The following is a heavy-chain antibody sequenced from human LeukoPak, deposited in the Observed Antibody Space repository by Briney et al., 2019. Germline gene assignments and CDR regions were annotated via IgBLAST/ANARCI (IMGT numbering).Heavy chain of an antibody. Sequence: GGSLRLSCAASGFTFSSYAMSWVRQAPGKGLEWVSAISGSGGSTYYADSVKGRFTTSRDNSKNTLYLQMNSLRAEDTAVYYCAKGSCSGGSCYSFDYWGQGTLVTVSS. D-gene: IGHD2-15*01. V-gene: IGHV3-23*01. CDR2: ISGSGGST. J-gene: IGHJ4*02. CDR3: AKGSCSGGSCYSFDY. CDR1: GFTFSSYA.